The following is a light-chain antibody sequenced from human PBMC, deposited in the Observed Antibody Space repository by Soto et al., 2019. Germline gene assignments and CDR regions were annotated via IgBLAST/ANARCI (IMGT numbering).Light chain of an antibody. CDR1: SGHSSYA. V-gene: IGLV4-69*01. CDR2: LNSDVSH. CDR3: QTWGTGIQVV. Sequence: QLVLTQSPSASASLGASVKLTCTLSSGHSSYAIAWHQQQPEKGPRYLMKLNSDVSHSKGDGIPDRFSGSSSGAERYLTISSLQSEDEADYYCQTWGTGIQVVFGGGTKLTVL. J-gene: IGLJ2*01.